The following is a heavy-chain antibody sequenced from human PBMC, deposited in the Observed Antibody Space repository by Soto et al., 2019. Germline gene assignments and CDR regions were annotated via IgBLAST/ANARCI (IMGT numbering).Heavy chain of an antibody. CDR2: INHSGST. J-gene: IGHJ6*02. V-gene: IGHV4-34*01. Sequence: QVQLQQWGAGLLKPSETLSLTCAVYGGSFSGYYWSWIRQPPGKGLEWIGEINHSGSTNYNPSLKSRVTISVDTSKNQCSLKLSSVTAAATAVYYCARGAGKDYYGMDVWGQGTTVTVSS. CDR3: ARGAGKDYYGMDV. CDR1: GGSFSGYY.